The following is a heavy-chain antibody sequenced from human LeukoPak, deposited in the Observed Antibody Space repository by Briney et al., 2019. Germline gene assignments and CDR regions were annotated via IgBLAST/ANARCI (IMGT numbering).Heavy chain of an antibody. Sequence: SGPALVRPTQTLTLTCSFSGFSLSTTLMRVSWIRQPPGKALEWLTRIAWDDGEFYSTSLKTRLTISKDSSKNQVVLTLTNMHPVDAGTYFCARSGTFGEAVCDVWGPGTAVTVSS. V-gene: IGHV2-70*04. CDR2: IAWDDGE. D-gene: IGHD3-10*01. CDR1: GFSLSTTLMR. J-gene: IGHJ3*01. CDR3: ARSGTFGEAVCDV.